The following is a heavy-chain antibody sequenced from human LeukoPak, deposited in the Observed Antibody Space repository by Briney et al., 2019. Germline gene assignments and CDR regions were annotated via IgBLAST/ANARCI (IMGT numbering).Heavy chain of an antibody. D-gene: IGHD5-18*01. CDR2: IYHSGST. Sequence: SETLSLTCYVSGGSISSGPYFWSWIRQPPGKGLEWIGYIYHSGSTYYNPSLKSRVTISVDRSTNQFSLKLSSVTAADTAVYYCARDVSYGSDYWGQGTLVTVSS. CDR3: ARDVSYGSDY. J-gene: IGHJ4*02. CDR1: GGSISSGPYF. V-gene: IGHV4-30-2*01.